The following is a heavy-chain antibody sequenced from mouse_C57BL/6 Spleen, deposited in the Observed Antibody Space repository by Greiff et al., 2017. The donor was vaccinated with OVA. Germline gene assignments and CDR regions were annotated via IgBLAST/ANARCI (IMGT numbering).Heavy chain of an antibody. CDR3: TRAYGNQGWFAY. CDR1: GYTFTDYE. V-gene: IGHV1-15*01. J-gene: IGHJ3*01. Sequence: QVHVKQSGAELVRPGASVTLSCKASGYTFTDYEMHWVKQTPVHGLEWIGAIDPETGGTAYNQKFKGKAILTADKSSSTAYMGLRSLTSEDSAVYYCTRAYGNQGWFAYWGQGTLVTVSA. D-gene: IGHD2-1*01. CDR2: IDPETGGT.